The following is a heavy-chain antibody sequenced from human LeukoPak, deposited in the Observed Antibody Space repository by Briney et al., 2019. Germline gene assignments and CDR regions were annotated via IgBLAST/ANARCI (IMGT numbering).Heavy chain of an antibody. CDR1: GGSITNNTFY. CDR3: ARVLIWFVQLQNWFDP. J-gene: IGHJ5*02. CDR2: IYHTGHT. V-gene: IGHV4-39*07. Sequence: SETLSLTCTVSGGSITNNTFYWGWIRQPPGKALEGIGCIYHTGHTHHTLSLKSRVTISVDTYQNQFSVELSSVSAADRGVYYCARVLIWFVQLQNWFDPGGRETLV. D-gene: IGHD3-10*01.